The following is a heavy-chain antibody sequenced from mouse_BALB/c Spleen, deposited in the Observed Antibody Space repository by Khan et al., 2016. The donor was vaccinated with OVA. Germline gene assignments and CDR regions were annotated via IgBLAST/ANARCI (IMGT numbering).Heavy chain of an antibody. V-gene: IGHV3-2*02. CDR1: GYSITSDYA. Sequence: EVKLLESGPGLSKPSQSLSLTCTVTGYSITSDYAWNWIRQFPGKKLEWMAYISYSGSTTYSPSLRSRISITRDTSKNPFFLQLNSVTTEDTATYYCASGRLVLRYPDYFDYWGQGTTLTVSS. CDR2: ISYSGST. J-gene: IGHJ2*01. D-gene: IGHD1-1*01. CDR3: ASGRLVLRYPDYFDY.